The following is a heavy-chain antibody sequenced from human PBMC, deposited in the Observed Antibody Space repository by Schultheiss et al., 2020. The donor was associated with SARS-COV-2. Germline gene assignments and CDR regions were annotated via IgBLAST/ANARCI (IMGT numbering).Heavy chain of an antibody. D-gene: IGHD4-17*01. CDR2: IRSKANSYAT. CDR1: GFTVSSNY. CDR3: ARDYAPVDYGDRNWFDP. J-gene: IGHJ5*02. V-gene: IGHV3-73*01. Sequence: GESLKISCAASGFTVSSNYMSWVRQAPGKGLEWVGRIRSKANSYATAYAASVKGRFTISRDDSKNTAYLQMNSLRAEDTAVYYCARDYAPVDYGDRNWFDPWGQGTLVTVSS.